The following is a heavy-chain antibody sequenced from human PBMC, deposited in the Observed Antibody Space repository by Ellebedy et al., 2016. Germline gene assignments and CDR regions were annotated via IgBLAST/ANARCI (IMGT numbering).Heavy chain of an antibody. J-gene: IGHJ6*02. CDR1: GFTFSRFW. V-gene: IGHV3-7*01. D-gene: IGHD3-9*01. CDR3: ARVTYYDILTGTVFYGMDV. CDR2: INQDGSEK. Sequence: GGSLRLPXAASGFTFSRFWMSWVRQAPGKGLEWVANINQDGSEKYYVDSVKGRFTISRDNAKNSLYLQMNSLRAEDTAVYYCARVTYYDILTGTVFYGMDVWGQGTTVTVSS.